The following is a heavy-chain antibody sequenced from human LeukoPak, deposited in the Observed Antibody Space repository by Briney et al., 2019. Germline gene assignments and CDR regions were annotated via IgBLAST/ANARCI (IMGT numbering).Heavy chain of an antibody. CDR3: AKDRGPGFSVRGDAFDI. CDR1: GFTFSNYG. V-gene: IGHV3-23*01. Sequence: GGSLRLSCAASGFTFSNYGMSWVRQAPGKGPEWVSAISGGSISTYYADSVEGRFTISRDNSKNTLYLQMNSLRAEDAAVYYCAKDRGPGFSVRGDAFDIWGQGTVVTVSS. J-gene: IGHJ3*02. D-gene: IGHD3-10*01. CDR2: ISGGSIST.